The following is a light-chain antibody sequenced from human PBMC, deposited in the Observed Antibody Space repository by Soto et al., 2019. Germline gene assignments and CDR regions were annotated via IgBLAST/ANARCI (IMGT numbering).Light chain of an antibody. CDR1: TSDVGSYDL. V-gene: IGLV2-23*01. CDR2: EGS. CDR3: CSYAGSEKV. Sequence: QSALTQPASVSGSPGQSITISCTGTTSDVGSYDLVSWYQQHPGKAPKLMIYEGSKRPSGVSDRFSGSKSGNTASLTISGLQDEDEADYYCCSYAGSEKVFGGGTKLTVL. J-gene: IGLJ2*01.